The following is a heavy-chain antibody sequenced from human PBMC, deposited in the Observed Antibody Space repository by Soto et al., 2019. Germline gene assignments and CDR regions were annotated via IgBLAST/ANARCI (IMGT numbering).Heavy chain of an antibody. CDR1: GYTFTSYG. V-gene: IGHV1-3*01. Sequence: VASVKVSCKASGYTFTSYGIHWVRQAPGQRLEWTGWINAGNGNTKYSEKFQGRVTITRDTSASTAYLELGSLRSEDTAVYYCARDPNDSSAYYHHYYYGMDVWGQGTTVTVS. D-gene: IGHD3-22*01. CDR2: INAGNGNT. CDR3: ARDPNDSSAYYHHYYYGMDV. J-gene: IGHJ6*02.